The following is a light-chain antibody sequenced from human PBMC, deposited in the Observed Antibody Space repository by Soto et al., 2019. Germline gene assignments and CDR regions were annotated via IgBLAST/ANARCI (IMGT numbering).Light chain of an antibody. CDR1: QSVSSY. Sequence: EIVLTQSPATLSLSPGERATLSCRASQSVSSYLAWYQQKPGQAPRLLIYDASNRATGIPARFSGSGSGTDFTLTIRSLKPEDFAVYYCQQRSNWPPYTFGQGTKLEIK. V-gene: IGKV3-11*01. CDR2: DAS. J-gene: IGKJ2*01. CDR3: QQRSNWPPYT.